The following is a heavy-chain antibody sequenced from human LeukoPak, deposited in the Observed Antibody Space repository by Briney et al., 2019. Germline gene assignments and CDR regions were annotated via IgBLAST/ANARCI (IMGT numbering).Heavy chain of an antibody. D-gene: IGHD4-17*01. CDR3: ARGGMTTVTHYFDF. CDR1: GFTFDDYG. Sequence: GGSLRLSCAASGFTFDDYGMSWVRQTPGKGPELVCGINWNGGSTGYADSVEGRFTISRDNAKNSLYLQMNSLSAEDTAFYYCARGGMTTVTHYFDFWGQGTLVTVSS. J-gene: IGHJ4*02. CDR2: INWNGGST. V-gene: IGHV3-20*04.